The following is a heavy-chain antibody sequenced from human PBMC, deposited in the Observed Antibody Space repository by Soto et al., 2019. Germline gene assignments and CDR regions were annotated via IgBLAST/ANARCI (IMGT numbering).Heavy chain of an antibody. CDR3: TPSLEGERWLQFDY. J-gene: IGHJ4*02. CDR2: IRSKAYGGTT. CDR1: GFTFGDYA. Sequence: GGSLRLSCTASGFTFGDYAMSWVRQAPGKGLEWVGFIRSKAYGGTTEYAASVKGRFTISRDDSKSIAYLQMNSLKTEDTAVYYCTPSLEGERWLQFDYWGQGTLVTVSS. D-gene: IGHD5-12*01. V-gene: IGHV3-49*04.